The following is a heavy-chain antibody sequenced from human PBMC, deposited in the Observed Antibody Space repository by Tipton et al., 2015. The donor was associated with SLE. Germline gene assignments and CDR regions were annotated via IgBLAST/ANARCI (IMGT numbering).Heavy chain of an antibody. D-gene: IGHD3-22*01. Sequence: LEWIGYIYFTGRTYYNPSLKSRLTISLDTSKNQFSLKMSSVTAADTAVYYCARDGRGYCDNSGCSEYHWFDPWGQGTLVTVSS. V-gene: IGHV4-31*02. CDR3: ARDGRGYCDNSGCSEYHWFDP. CDR2: IYFTGRT. J-gene: IGHJ5*02.